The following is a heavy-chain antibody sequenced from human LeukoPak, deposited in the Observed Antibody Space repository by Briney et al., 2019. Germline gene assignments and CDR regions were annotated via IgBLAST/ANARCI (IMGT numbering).Heavy chain of an antibody. V-gene: IGHV5-51*01. CDR2: IYPGDCDT. Sequence: LGESLNLSCKVSGYSFTIYWIGWVRHMPGKPLVWMGNIYPGDCDTRSSPSFQGQVTISADKSISSAYLQWSSLKASDTAMYYCASQTEHCSSTSCSSFDYWGQGTLVTVSS. CDR3: ASQTEHCSSTSCSSFDY. D-gene: IGHD2-2*01. J-gene: IGHJ4*02. CDR1: GYSFTIYW.